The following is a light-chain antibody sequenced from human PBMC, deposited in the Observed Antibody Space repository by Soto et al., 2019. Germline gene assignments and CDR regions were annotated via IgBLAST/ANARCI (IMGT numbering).Light chain of an antibody. V-gene: IGLV1-44*01. J-gene: IGLJ7*01. CDR3: AAWDDSLNASV. Sequence: QSVLTQPPSASGAPGQRVTISCSGSSSNVGSNTVSWYQQFPGMAPKLLIHSNNKRPSGVPDRFSGSKSGTSASLAISGLQSEDEADYYCAAWDDSLNASVFGGGTQLTVL. CDR1: SSNVGSNT. CDR2: SNN.